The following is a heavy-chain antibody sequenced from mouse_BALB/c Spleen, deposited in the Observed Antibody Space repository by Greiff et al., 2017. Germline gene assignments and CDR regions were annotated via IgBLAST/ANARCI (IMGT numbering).Heavy chain of an antibody. CDR1: GFSLTSYG. V-gene: IGHV2-3*01. CDR2: IWGDGST. D-gene: IGHD1-1*01. Sequence: VKVVESGPGLVAPSQSLSITCTVSGFSLTSYGVSWVRQPPGKGLEWLGVIWGDGSTNYHSALISRLSISKDNSKSQVFLKLNSLQTDDTATYYCAKEGGYYYYGSNYAMDYWGQGTSVTVSS. J-gene: IGHJ4*01. CDR3: AKEGGYYYYGSNYAMDY.